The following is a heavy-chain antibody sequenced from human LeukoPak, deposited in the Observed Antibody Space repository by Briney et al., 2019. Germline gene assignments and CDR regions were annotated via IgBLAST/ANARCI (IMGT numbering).Heavy chain of an antibody. CDR3: ARQEYCSGGSCYTWFDP. D-gene: IGHD2-15*01. CDR1: GYSITNYW. J-gene: IGHJ5*02. V-gene: IGHV5-51*01. Sequence: TGESLKISCKGSGYSITNYWIAWVRQMPGKGLEWMGIVYPADSDIRYSPSFQGQVTISADKSISTAYLQWSSLKASDTATYYCARQEYCSGGSCYTWFDPWGQGTLVTVSS. CDR2: VYPADSDI.